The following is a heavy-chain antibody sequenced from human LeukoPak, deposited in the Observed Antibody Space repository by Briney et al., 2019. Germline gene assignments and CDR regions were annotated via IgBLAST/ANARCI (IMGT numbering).Heavy chain of an antibody. CDR2: IIEGGDLK. D-gene: IGHD3-16*01. V-gene: IGHV3-7*01. CDR3: AKGEGMAYTS. CDR1: GFTFSAYW. Sequence: PGGSLRLSCAASGFTFSAYWMTWFRQAPGKGLAWVANIIEGGDLKYYVDSVKGRFTISRDNSKNTLYLQMNSLRAEDTALYYCAKGEGMAYTSWGQGTLVTVSS. J-gene: IGHJ5*02.